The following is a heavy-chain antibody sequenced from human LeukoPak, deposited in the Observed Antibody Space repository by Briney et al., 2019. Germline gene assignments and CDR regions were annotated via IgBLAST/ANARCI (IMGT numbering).Heavy chain of an antibody. CDR3: AILPYYYDSSGYYFDY. CDR1: AGSISSSSYY. V-gene: IGHV4-39*02. Sequence: NASETLSLTCTVSAGSISSSSYYWGWIRQPPGKGLEWIGSIYYSGSTYYNPSLKSRVTISVDTSKNHFSLKLSSVTAADTAVYYCAILPYYYDSSGYYFDYWGQGTLVTVSS. J-gene: IGHJ4*02. D-gene: IGHD3-22*01. CDR2: IYYSGST.